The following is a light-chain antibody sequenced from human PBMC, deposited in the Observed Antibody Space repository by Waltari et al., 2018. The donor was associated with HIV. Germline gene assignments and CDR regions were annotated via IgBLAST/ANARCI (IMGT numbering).Light chain of an antibody. Sequence: AAAGQKVTISCSGTSPNIGSNYESWYQQFPATAPKLLIFENHKRPSGISDRFAGSKSGTSATLGIIGLQTGDEADYYCGTWDSSLSVGTFGGGTKLTVL. J-gene: IGLJ3*02. CDR3: GTWDSSLSVGT. CDR1: SPNIGSNY. V-gene: IGLV1-51*02. CDR2: ENH.